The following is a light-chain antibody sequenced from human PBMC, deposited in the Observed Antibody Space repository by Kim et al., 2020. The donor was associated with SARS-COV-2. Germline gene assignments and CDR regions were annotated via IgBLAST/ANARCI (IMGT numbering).Light chain of an antibody. CDR3: GTWDSSLSAVV. CDR1: SSNIGNNY. CDR2: DNN. V-gene: IGLV1-51*01. Sequence: QSVLTQPPSVSAAPGQKVTISCSGSSSNIGNNYVSWYQQLPGTAPKLLIYDNNKRPSGIPDRFSGSKSGTSATRGITGLQTGDEADYYCGTWDSSLSAVVFGTGTKVTVL. J-gene: IGLJ1*01.